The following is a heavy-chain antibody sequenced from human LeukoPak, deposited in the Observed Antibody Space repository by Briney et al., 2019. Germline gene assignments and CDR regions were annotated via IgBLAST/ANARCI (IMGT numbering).Heavy chain of an antibody. D-gene: IGHD6-19*01. V-gene: IGHV3-23*01. CDR2: ISENGGRT. Sequence: GGSLRLSCAASGFSFRSYWMSWVRQAPGKGLEWISVISENGGRTYYADSVKGRFTISTDYSKNTLYLQMNSLRAEDTAVYYCAKDLSLRSSDWYPGFDYWGQGTLVTVSS. CDR1: GFSFRSYW. J-gene: IGHJ4*02. CDR3: AKDLSLRSSDWYPGFDY.